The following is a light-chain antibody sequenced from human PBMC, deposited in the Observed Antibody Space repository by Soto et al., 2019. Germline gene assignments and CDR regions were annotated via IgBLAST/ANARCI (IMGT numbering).Light chain of an antibody. CDR3: QQSGSSSYT. CDR2: GAS. CDR1: QSVSSNY. V-gene: IGKV3-20*01. J-gene: IGKJ2*01. Sequence: DIVLTQSPDTLSLSPGERATLSCRASQSVSSNYLAWYQQKPGQAPRLLIYGASTRATGIPDRFSGSGSGTDFTLTISRLEPEDSAVYYCQQSGSSSYTFGQGTRLEIK.